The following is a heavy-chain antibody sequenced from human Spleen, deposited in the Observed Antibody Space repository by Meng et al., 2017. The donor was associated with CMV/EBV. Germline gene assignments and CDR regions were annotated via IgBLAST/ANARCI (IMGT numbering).Heavy chain of an antibody. D-gene: IGHD3-22*01. CDR3: ARDERFYYENSGYYEGNWFDP. CDR2: IYYSGST. CDR1: GGSISTNSYY. V-gene: IGHV4-39*07. Sequence: SETLSLTCSFYGGSISTNSYYWGWIRQPPGKGLEWIGSIYYSGSTYYNPSRKSRVTISVDTSRNQFSLNLSSVTAAETAVYYCARDERFYYENSGYYEGNWFDPWGQGTLVTVSS. J-gene: IGHJ5*02.